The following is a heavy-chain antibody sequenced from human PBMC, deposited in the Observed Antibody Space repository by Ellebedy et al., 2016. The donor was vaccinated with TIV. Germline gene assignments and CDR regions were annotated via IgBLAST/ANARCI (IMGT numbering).Heavy chain of an antibody. CDR3: ARDRTLTGTRSLPIWT. J-gene: IGHJ5*02. Sequence: GGSLRLSCAASGFTFSSYGMHWVRQAPGKGLEWVAVIWYDGSNKYYADSVKGRFTISRDNSKNTLYLQMNSLRAEDTAVYYCARDRTLTGTRSLPIWTWGQGTLVTVSS. CDR2: IWYDGSNK. CDR1: GFTFSSYG. D-gene: IGHD1-7*01. V-gene: IGHV3-33*01.